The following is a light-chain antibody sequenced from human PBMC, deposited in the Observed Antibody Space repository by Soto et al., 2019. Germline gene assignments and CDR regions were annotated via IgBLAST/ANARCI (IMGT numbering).Light chain of an antibody. CDR2: TNN. V-gene: IGLV1-44*01. Sequence: QSMLTQPPSASGAPGQRVTISCSGSSSNIGSHIVNWYQQVPGTDPKLLIYTNNQRPSGVPDRFSGSKSGTSASLAISGLQSEDEADYYCAAWDDSAFGVVFGGGTQLTVL. CDR3: AAWDDSAFGVV. J-gene: IGLJ2*01. CDR1: SSNIGSHI.